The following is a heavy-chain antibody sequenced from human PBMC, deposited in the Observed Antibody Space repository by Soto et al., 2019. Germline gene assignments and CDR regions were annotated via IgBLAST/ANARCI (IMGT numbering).Heavy chain of an antibody. V-gene: IGHV6-1*01. D-gene: IGHD3-3*01. Sequence: SQTLSLTCPISGDSVSSNSAAWHWIRQSPSRSLEWLGRTCYRSQWYNDYAVSVKSRITIIPDTSKNQFSLQLNSVTPEDTAVYYCAAEFGVAGTGNWFDPWGQGTLVTVSS. CDR1: GDSVSSNSAA. J-gene: IGHJ5*02. CDR2: TCYRSQWYN. CDR3: AAEFGVAGTGNWFDP.